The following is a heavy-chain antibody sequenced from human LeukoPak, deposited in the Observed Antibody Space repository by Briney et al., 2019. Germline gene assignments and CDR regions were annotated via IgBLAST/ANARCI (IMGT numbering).Heavy chain of an antibody. CDR2: INSDGSTT. CDR1: GFTFSSYS. J-gene: IGHJ4*02. V-gene: IGHV3-74*01. Sequence: PGGSLRLSCAASGFTFSSYSMNWVRQAPGKGLEWVSRINSDGSTTTYADTVKGRFTISRDNAENTLYLQLNSLRAEDTAVYYCARGHETYYYDSSAYYWGQGTLVTVSS. D-gene: IGHD3-22*01. CDR3: ARGHETYYYDSSAYY.